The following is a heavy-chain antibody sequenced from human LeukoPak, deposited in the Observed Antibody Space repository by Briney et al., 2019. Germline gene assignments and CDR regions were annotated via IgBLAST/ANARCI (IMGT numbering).Heavy chain of an antibody. J-gene: IGHJ4*02. CDR2: IYTSGST. Sequence: IPSETLSLTCTVSGGSISSGSYYWSWIRQPAGKGLEWIGRIYTSGSTNYNPSLKSRVTMSVDTSKNQFSLKLSSVTAADTAVYYCARAGVGATLIDYWGQGTLVTVSS. V-gene: IGHV4-61*02. CDR1: GGSISSGSYY. D-gene: IGHD1-26*01. CDR3: ARAGVGATLIDY.